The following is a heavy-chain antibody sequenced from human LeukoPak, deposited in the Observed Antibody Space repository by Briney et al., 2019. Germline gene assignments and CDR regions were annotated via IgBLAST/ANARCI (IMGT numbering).Heavy chain of an antibody. V-gene: IGHV1-69*13. Sequence: GASVKVSCKASGGTFSSYAISWVRQAPGQGLEWMGGIIPIFGTANYAQKFQGRVTITADESTSTAYMELSSLRSEDTAVYYCARKWASSGWAKFDYWGQGTLVTVSS. D-gene: IGHD6-19*01. J-gene: IGHJ4*02. CDR1: GGTFSSYA. CDR2: IIPIFGTA. CDR3: ARKWASSGWAKFDY.